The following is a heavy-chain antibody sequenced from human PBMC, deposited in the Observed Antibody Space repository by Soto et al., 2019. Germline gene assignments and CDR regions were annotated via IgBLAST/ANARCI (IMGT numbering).Heavy chain of an antibody. D-gene: IGHD2-15*01. CDR1: GGPFRSYA. CDR2: IIPIFGTA. CDR3: ARDPLGYCSCCNCYSGRTFDY. V-gene: IGHV1-69*01. J-gene: IGHJ4*02. Sequence: QVPLVQSGAEVKKPGSSVKVSCKGSGGPFRSYAISWVRQAPGQGLEWMGGIIPIFGTANYAQKFQRTGQITADESTSTDYMDLSGLRSEYTAVYYCARDPLGYCSCCNCYSGRTFDYCGQGTLVTVSS.